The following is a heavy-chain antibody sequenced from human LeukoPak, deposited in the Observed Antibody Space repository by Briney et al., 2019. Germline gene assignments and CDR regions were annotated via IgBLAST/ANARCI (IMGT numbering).Heavy chain of an antibody. CDR3: ASSRYYYGAGSTNWFDP. CDR1: GGSITSDVYY. CDR2: IYSGST. Sequence: SETLSPTCTVSGGSITSDVYYWSWIRQHPGKGLEWIGYIYSGSTSYNPSLKSRVTISVDTSKNQFSLSLTSVTAADTAVYYCASSRYYYGAGSTNWFDPWGQGTPVTVSS. D-gene: IGHD3-10*01. V-gene: IGHV4-31*03. J-gene: IGHJ5*02.